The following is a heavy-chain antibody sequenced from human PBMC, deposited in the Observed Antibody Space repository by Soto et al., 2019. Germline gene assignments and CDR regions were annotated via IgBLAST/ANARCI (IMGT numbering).Heavy chain of an antibody. CDR1: GGTFSSYA. Sequence: ASVKVSCKASGGTFSSYAISWVREAPGQGLEWMGGIIPIFGTANYAQKFQGRVTITAGKSTSTAYMELSSLRSEDTAVYYCARGIRYDSPLGPWGQGTLVTVSS. CDR2: IIPIFGTA. J-gene: IGHJ5*02. V-gene: IGHV1-69*06. D-gene: IGHD3-22*01. CDR3: ARGIRYDSPLGP.